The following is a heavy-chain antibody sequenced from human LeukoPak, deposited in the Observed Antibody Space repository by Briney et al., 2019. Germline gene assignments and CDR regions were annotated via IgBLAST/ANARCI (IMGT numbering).Heavy chain of an antibody. Sequence: PGGSLRLSCAASGFTFSSYAMSWVRQAPGKGLEWVSAISGSGGSTYYADSVKGRFTISRGNSKNTLYLQMNSLRAEDTAVYYCAKRWVDYYDSSGYSPFYYYYGMDVWGQGTTVTVSS. CDR1: GFTFSSYA. V-gene: IGHV3-23*01. CDR2: ISGSGGST. J-gene: IGHJ6*02. CDR3: AKRWVDYYDSSGYSPFYYYYGMDV. D-gene: IGHD3-22*01.